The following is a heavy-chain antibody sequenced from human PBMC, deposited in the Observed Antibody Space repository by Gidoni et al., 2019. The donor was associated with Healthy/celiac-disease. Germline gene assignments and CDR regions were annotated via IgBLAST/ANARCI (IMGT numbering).Heavy chain of an antibody. J-gene: IGHJ5*02. CDR2: ISSSSYI. Sequence: EVQLVESGGGLVKPGGSLRLSCAASGFTFSSYSMNWVRQAPGKGLEWVSSISSSSYIYYADSVKGRFTISRDNAKNSLYLQMNSLRAEDTAVYYCARERTYSSGFDPWGQGTLVTVSS. CDR1: GFTFSSYS. V-gene: IGHV3-21*01. D-gene: IGHD6-19*01. CDR3: ARERTYSSGFDP.